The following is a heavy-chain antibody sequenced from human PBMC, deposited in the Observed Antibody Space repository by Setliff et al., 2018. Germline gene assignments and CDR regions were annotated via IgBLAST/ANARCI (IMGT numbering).Heavy chain of an antibody. CDR2: ISADGSSV. J-gene: IGHJ4*02. CDR1: GFSFSTYW. V-gene: IGHV3-23*01. Sequence: GGSLRLSCAASGFSFSTYWMSWVRQAPGKGLEWISAISADGSSVYYARSVRGRFTVSRDNSNSTVSLQMNSLRTEDTAFYFCARATASLPTTASDYWGQGTLVTVSS. D-gene: IGHD2-21*02. CDR3: ARATASLPTTASDY.